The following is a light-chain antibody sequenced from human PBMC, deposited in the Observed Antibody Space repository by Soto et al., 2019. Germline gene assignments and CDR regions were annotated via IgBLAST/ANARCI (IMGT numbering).Light chain of an antibody. V-gene: IGKV1-27*01. CDR1: QGITNY. CDR2: AAS. CDR3: QTHQT. J-gene: IGKJ1*01. Sequence: DIQMTQSPSSLSASVGDRVTITCRASQGITNYLAWYQQKPGKVPKLLIYAASTLQSGVPSRFSGSGSGTEFTLTISSLQPEDVATYYGQTHQTFGQGTKVEIK.